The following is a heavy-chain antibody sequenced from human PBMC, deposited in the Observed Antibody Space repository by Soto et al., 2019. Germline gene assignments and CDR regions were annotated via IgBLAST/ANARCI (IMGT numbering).Heavy chain of an antibody. Sequence: EVQLVESGGGLVKPGGSLRLSCAASGFTFSTYSMNWVRQAPGKGLEWVPSISSSSSYIYYADSVKGRFTISRDNAKKSLYLQMNSLRAEDTAVYYCARYDSSGYYWPYYYYGMDVWGQGTTVTVSS. CDR1: GFTFSTYS. CDR3: ARYDSSGYYWPYYYYGMDV. V-gene: IGHV3-21*01. D-gene: IGHD3-22*01. J-gene: IGHJ6*02. CDR2: ISSSSSYI.